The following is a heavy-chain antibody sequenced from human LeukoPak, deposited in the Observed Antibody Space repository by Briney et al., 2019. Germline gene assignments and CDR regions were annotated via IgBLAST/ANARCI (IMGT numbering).Heavy chain of an antibody. CDR1: GGSISSYY. V-gene: IGHV4-59*01. J-gene: IGHJ4*02. Sequence: SETLSLTCTVSGGSISSYYWSWIRQPPGKGLEWIGYIYDSGSTNYNPSLKSRVTISVDTSKNQFSLKLSSVTAADTAVYYCARVFGSGSYRNLYYFDYWGQGTLVTVSS. D-gene: IGHD1-26*01. CDR2: IYDSGST. CDR3: ARVFGSGSYRNLYYFDY.